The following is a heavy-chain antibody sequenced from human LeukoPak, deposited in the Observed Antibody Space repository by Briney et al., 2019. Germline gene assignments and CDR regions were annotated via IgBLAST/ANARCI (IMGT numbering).Heavy chain of an antibody. Sequence: SETLSLTCTVSVGPMSDYYWSWIRQPPGKGLEWIGYSYYTGVTNYNPSLKSRVTISVDTPKRQFTLNLTSVTSADTAVYYCARLHLDYLDLWGQGAVVTVSS. D-gene: IGHD5-12*01. CDR3: ARLHLDYLDL. CDR2: SYYTGVT. V-gene: IGHV4-59*01. CDR1: VGPMSDYY. J-gene: IGHJ1*01.